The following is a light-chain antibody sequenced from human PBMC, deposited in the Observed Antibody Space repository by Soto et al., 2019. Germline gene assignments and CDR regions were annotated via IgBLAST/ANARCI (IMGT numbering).Light chain of an antibody. CDR3: QQYGSSPPIT. Sequence: EVVLTQSPVTLSFSPGDKATLSCRASQSVSGYLAWYQQKPGQAPRLLIYGASSRATGIPDRFSGSGSGTDFTLTISRLEPEDFAVYYCQQYGSSPPITFGQGTRLEIK. CDR2: GAS. CDR1: QSVSGY. V-gene: IGKV3-20*01. J-gene: IGKJ5*01.